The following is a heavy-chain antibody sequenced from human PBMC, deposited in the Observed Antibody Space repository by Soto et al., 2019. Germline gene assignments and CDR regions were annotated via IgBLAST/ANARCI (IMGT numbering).Heavy chain of an antibody. CDR1: GITFRSRA. CDR2: ITDSGGDT. V-gene: IGHV3-23*01. Sequence: EVQLLESGGDLVQPGGSLRLSCVASGITFRSRATSWVRQAPGEGLEWVSTITDSGGDTKYADSVRGRFTISRDNSKNTLYLQMSSLRAEDSAVYYCARGSKESYPGSRIFDFWGRGTLVTVSS. CDR3: ARGSKESYPGSRIFDF. J-gene: IGHJ4*02.